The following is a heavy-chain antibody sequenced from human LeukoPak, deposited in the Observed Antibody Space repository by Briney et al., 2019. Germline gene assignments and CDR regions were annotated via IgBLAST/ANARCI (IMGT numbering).Heavy chain of an antibody. J-gene: IGHJ4*02. V-gene: IGHV4-61*02. CDR1: GGSISSGSYY. CDR3: AREGY. CDR2: IYTSGST. Sequence: SQTLSLTCTVSGGSISSGSYYWSWIRQPAGKGLEWIGRIYTSGSTNYNPSLKSRVTISVDTSKNQFSLKLSSVTAADTAVYYCAREGYWGQGTLVTVSS.